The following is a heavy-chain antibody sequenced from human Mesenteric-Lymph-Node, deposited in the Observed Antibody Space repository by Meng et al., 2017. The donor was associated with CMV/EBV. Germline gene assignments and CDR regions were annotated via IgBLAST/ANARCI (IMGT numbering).Heavy chain of an antibody. CDR3: ARASRGGWLVY. Sequence: GSLRLSCAVYGGSFSGYYWSWIRQPPGKGLEWIGEINHSGSTNYNPSLKSRVTISVDTSKNQFSLKLSSVTAADTAVYYCARASRGGWLVYWGQGTLVTVSS. V-gene: IGHV4-34*01. CDR2: INHSGST. CDR1: GGSFSGYY. D-gene: IGHD2-15*01. J-gene: IGHJ4*02.